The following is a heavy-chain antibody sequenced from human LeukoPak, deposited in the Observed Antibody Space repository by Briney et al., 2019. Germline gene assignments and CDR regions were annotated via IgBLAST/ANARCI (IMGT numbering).Heavy chain of an antibody. J-gene: IGHJ4*02. D-gene: IGHD5-18*01. CDR2: INPTGGST. Sequence: ASVKVSCKASGYTFTSYYMHWVRQAPGQGLEWMGLINPTGGSTGYAQKFQGRVTMTRDMSTSTDYMELSSLRSEDTAVYYCARGADNYGYIFDYWGQGTLVTVSS. CDR1: GYTFTSYY. CDR3: ARGADNYGYIFDY. V-gene: IGHV1-46*01.